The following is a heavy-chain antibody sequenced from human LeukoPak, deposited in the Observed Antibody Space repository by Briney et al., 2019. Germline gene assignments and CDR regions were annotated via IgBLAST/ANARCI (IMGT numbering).Heavy chain of an antibody. D-gene: IGHD3-10*01. V-gene: IGHV3-21*04. J-gene: IGHJ4*02. CDR2: ISSGSSHI. CDR1: GFTFSSYE. CDR3: ASPSADYYGSGSYGY. Sequence: GGSLRLSCAASGFTFSSYEMNWVRQAPGKGLEWVSSISSGSSHIYYADSVKGRFTISRDNAKNSLYLQMNSLRAEDTAVYYCASPSADYYGSGSYGYWGQGTLVTVSS.